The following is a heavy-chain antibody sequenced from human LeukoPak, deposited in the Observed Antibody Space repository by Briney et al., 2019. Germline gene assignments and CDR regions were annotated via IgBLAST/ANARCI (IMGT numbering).Heavy chain of an antibody. CDR1: GGSISSYY. CDR2: IYYSGST. V-gene: IGHV4-59*12. J-gene: IGHJ4*02. CDR3: ARDRAYGSGSYDY. Sequence: NPSETLSLTCTVSGGSISSYYWSWIRQPPGKGLEWIGYIYYSGSTNYNPSLKSRVTISVDTSKNQFSLKLSSVTAADTAVYYCARDRAYGSGSYDYWGQGTLVTVSS. D-gene: IGHD3-10*01.